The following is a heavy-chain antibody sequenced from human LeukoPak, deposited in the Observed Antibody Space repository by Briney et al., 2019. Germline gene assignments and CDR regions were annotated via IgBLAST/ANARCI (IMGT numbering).Heavy chain of an antibody. D-gene: IGHD2-15*01. V-gene: IGHV4-61*01. J-gene: IGHJ5*02. CDR3: ASGVVVAATASFDP. CDR1: GGSLSSGSYY. CDR2: IYYSGST. Sequence: PETLSLTCTVSGGSLSSGSYYWSWIRQPPGKGLEWLGYIYYSGSTNYNPSLKSRVTISVDTSKNQFSLKLSSVTAADTAVYYCASGVVVAATASFDPWGQGTLVTVSS.